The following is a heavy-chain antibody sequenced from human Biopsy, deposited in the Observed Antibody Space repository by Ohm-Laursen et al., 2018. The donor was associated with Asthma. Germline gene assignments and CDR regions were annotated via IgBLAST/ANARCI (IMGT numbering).Heavy chain of an antibody. Sequence: ASVKVSCKASGYTLTSYYMHWVRQAPGQGLEWMGIINPSGGSTTYAQKFQGRVTMTRDTSISTAYMELSSLRSEDTAVYYCTRWSLRVRDTPNDYWGQGTLVTVSS. V-gene: IGHV1-46*01. J-gene: IGHJ4*02. CDR2: INPSGGST. CDR1: GYTLTSYY. D-gene: IGHD3-16*01. CDR3: TRWSLRVRDTPNDY.